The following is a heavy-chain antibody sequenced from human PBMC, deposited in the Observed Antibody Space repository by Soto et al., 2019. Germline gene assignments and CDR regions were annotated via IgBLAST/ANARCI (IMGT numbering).Heavy chain of an antibody. CDR2: IYSGGST. Sequence: EVHLVESGGGLIQPGGSLRLSCAPSGFSVSANYMSWVRQAPGRGLECVSSIYSGGSTVYADSVKGRFTISRDNSKNTLYLQMNSLGAEDTAVYYCARASSRWGSDAAHWGQGTLVTVSP. V-gene: IGHV3-53*01. CDR3: ARASSRWGSDAAH. J-gene: IGHJ1*01. D-gene: IGHD3-16*01. CDR1: GFSVSANY.